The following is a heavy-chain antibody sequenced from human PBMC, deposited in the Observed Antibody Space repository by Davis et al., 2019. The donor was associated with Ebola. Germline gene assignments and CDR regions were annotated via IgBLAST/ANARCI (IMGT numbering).Heavy chain of an antibody. CDR2: IYYSGST. CDR3: ARGKWGGSYSPYFDY. V-gene: IGHV4-59*01. Sequence: MPSETLSLTCTVSGGSISSYYWSWIRQPPGKGLEWIGYIYYSGSTNYNPSLKSRVTISVDTSKNQFSLKLSSVTAADTAVYYCARGKWGGSYSPYFDYWGQGTLVTVSS. D-gene: IGHD1-26*01. CDR1: GGSISSYY. J-gene: IGHJ4*02.